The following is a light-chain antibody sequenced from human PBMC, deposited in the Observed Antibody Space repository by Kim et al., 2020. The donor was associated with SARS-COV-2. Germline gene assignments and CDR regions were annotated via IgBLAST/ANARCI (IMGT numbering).Light chain of an antibody. CDR1: RSISSN. CDR3: QQYNSWPPVT. Sequence: PGERATPSCGAGRSISSNVAWYQQKPGQPPRLLIYDASTRATGIPARFSGSGSGTEFTLTISSLQSEDFAVYYCQQYNSWPPVTFGGGTKVDIK. J-gene: IGKJ4*01. CDR2: DAS. V-gene: IGKV3-15*01.